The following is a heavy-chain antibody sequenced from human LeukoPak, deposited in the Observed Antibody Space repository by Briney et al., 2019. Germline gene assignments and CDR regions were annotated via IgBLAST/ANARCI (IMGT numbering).Heavy chain of an antibody. J-gene: IGHJ3*02. Sequence: SETLSLTCAVYGGSFSGYYWSWVRHPPGKGLGWIGEINHSGSTNTNPSLKSRVTISVDTSKNQFSLKLSSVTAADTAVYYCARTASKIYEYVWGSYRPDAFDIWGQGTMVTVSS. CDR1: GGSFSGYY. CDR2: INHSGST. D-gene: IGHD3-16*02. V-gene: IGHV4-34*01. CDR3: ARTASKIYEYVWGSYRPDAFDI.